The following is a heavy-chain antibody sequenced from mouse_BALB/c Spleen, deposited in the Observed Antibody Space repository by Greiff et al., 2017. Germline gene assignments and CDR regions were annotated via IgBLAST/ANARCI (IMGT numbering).Heavy chain of an antibody. CDR2: IWGGGST. V-gene: IGHV2-6-5*01. CDR3: ARASTMITTGFAY. D-gene: IGHD2-4*01. CDR1: GFSLTDYG. Sequence: VQVVESGPGLVAPSQSLSITCTVSGFSLTDYGVSWIRQPPGKGLEWLGVIWGGGSTYYNSALKSRLSISKDNSKSQVFLKMNSLQTDDTARYYCARASTMITTGFAYWGQGTLVTVSA. J-gene: IGHJ3*01.